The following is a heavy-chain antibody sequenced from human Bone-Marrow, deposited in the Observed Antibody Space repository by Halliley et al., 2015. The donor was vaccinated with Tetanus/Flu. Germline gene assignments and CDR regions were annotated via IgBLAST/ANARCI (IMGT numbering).Heavy chain of an antibody. Sequence: VQLVQSGAEMRKPGESLKISCKASGYTFSNYWLGWVRQMPGKGLEWMGIVYPGDSNVRYSPSFQGQVTFSVDKSTSTAYLQWRSLKASDTAMYYCARRPFGDGYNLGTFDHWGQGTLVTVSA. CDR1: GYTFSNYW. J-gene: IGHJ4*02. CDR3: ARRPFGDGYNLGTFDH. D-gene: IGHD1-1*01. V-gene: IGHV5-51*03. CDR2: VYPGDSNV.